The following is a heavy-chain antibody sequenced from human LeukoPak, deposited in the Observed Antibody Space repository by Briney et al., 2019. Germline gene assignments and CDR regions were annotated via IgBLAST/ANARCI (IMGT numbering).Heavy chain of an antibody. J-gene: IGHJ4*02. Sequence: SETLSLTCAVSGYSISSGYYWGWIRQPPGKGLEWIGSIYHSGSTYYNPSLKRRVTISVDTSKNQFSLKLSSVTAADTAVYYCARLPTTDQLLPFDYWGQGTLVTVSS. CDR3: ARLPTTDQLLPFDY. CDR1: GYSISSGYY. D-gene: IGHD2-2*01. CDR2: IYHSGST. V-gene: IGHV4-38-2*01.